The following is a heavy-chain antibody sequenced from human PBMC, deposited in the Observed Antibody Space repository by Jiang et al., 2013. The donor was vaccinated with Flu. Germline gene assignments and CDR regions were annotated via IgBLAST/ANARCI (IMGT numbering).Heavy chain of an antibody. V-gene: IGHV4-59*01. CDR1: GGSISSYH. D-gene: IGHD4/OR15-4a*01. CDR2: IYYTGTT. J-gene: IGHJ4*02. CDR3: ARDDAANPRALVY. Sequence: GSGLVKPSETLSLTCTVSGGSISSYHWTWIRQPPGKGLEWIGHIYYTGTTEYNPSLKSRAAISMNTSKTQFSLNLRSVTAADTAVYYCARDDAANPRALVYWGQGTLVTVSS.